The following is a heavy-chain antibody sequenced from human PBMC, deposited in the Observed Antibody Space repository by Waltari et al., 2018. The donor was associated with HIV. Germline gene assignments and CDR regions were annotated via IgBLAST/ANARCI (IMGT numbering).Heavy chain of an antibody. D-gene: IGHD3-22*01. Sequence: EVQPGESEGGLVNPEGSLGLSCELSGLTVTNHAMNWGRRAPGKGLEWVSAIIGSGRRTYFADSLKGSFTTSRDNPKNTLYLQMNRLRAEDTAVYYCAKDDSAGSSGYYPFHYRGQGTLITVSS. V-gene: IGHV3-23*04. CDR3: AKDDSAGSSGYYPFHY. CDR1: GLTVTNHA. J-gene: IGHJ4*02. CDR2: IIGSGRRT.